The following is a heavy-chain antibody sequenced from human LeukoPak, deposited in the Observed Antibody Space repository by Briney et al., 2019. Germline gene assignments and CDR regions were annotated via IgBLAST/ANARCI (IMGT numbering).Heavy chain of an antibody. CDR3: ARYYDFWSGYNYYFDY. J-gene: IGHJ4*02. Sequence: GGSLRLSCAASGFTFDDYGMSWVRQAPGKGLEWVSGINWNGGSTGYADSVKGRFTISRDNAKNSLYLQMNSLRAEDTALYYCARYYDFWSGYNYYFDYWGQGTLVTVSS. V-gene: IGHV3-20*04. CDR1: GFTFDDYG. CDR2: INWNGGST. D-gene: IGHD3-3*01.